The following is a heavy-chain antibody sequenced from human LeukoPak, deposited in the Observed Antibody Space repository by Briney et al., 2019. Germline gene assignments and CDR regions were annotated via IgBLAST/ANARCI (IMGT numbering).Heavy chain of an antibody. CDR3: AGCSSTSCPTTPD. Sequence: ASVKVPCKTSGYTFTSYGISWVRQAPGQGLEWMGGIIPIFGTANYAQKFQGRVTITADESTSTAYMELSSLRSEDTAVYYCAGCSSTSCPTTPDWGQGTLVTVSS. V-gene: IGHV1-69*13. D-gene: IGHD2-2*01. J-gene: IGHJ4*02. CDR2: IIPIFGTA. CDR1: GYTFTSYG.